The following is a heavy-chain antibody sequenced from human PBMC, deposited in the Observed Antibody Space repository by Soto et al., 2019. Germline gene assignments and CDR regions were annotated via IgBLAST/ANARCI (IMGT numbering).Heavy chain of an antibody. CDR1: GYTFTSYG. Sequence: QVHLVQSGAEVKKPGASAKVSCKGSGYTFTSYGITWVRQAPGQGLEWMGWISAHNGNTDNAQKLQGRVTVTRDTSTSTAYMELRSLRSDDTAVYYCARGRYGDYWGQGALVTVSS. CDR2: ISAHNGNT. CDR3: ARGRYGDY. D-gene: IGHD1-1*01. J-gene: IGHJ4*02. V-gene: IGHV1-18*01.